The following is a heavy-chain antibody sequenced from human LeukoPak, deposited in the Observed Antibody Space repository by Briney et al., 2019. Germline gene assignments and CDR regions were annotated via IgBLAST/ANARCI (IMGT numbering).Heavy chain of an antibody. CDR3: ARINVEMATIGYFDY. CDR2: IYYSEST. J-gene: IGHJ4*02. D-gene: IGHD5-24*01. CDR1: GGSITSYY. V-gene: IGHV4-59*12. Sequence: PSETLSLTCTVSGGSITSYYWSWIRQPPGKGLEWIGCIYYSESTNYNPSLKSRVTISVDTSKNQFSLKLTSVTAADTAVYHCARINVEMATIGYFDYWGQGTLVTVSS.